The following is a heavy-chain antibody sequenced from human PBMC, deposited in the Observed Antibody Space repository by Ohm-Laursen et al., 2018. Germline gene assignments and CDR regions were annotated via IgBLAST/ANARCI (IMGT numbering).Heavy chain of an antibody. CDR3: AKDYYGSGGASFDP. CDR2: ISYDGSNK. CDR1: VFTFSSYG. D-gene: IGHD3-10*01. Sequence: SLRLSCAASVFTFSSYGMHWVRQAPGKGLEWVAVISYDGSNKYYADSVKGRFTISRDNSKNTLYLQMNSLRAEDTAVYYCAKDYYGSGGASFDPWGQGTLVTVSS. J-gene: IGHJ5*02. V-gene: IGHV3-30*18.